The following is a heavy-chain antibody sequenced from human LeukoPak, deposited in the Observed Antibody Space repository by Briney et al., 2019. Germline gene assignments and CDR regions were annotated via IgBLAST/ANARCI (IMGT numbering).Heavy chain of an antibody. CDR1: GDSISSTSYY. J-gene: IGHJ4*01. D-gene: IGHD3-10*01. CDR2: IYNSGTT. V-gene: IGHV4-39*01. Sequence: SETLSLTCTVSGDSISSTSYYWDWIRQPPGKGLEWIGSIYNSGTTYYNPSLKSRVTISIDTSKNQFSLKVSSVTAADTAVYYCASRVYGLGSFNYWGQGTLVTVSS. CDR3: ASRVYGLGSFNY.